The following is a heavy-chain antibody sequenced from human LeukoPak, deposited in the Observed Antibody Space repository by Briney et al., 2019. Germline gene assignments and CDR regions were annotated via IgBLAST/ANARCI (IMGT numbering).Heavy chain of an antibody. V-gene: IGHV3-21*01. Sequence: GGSLRLSCAASGFTFNTYTMNWVRQAPGKGLEWVSSISSGTSYIYYADSVKGRFTISRDNSKNTLYLQMNSPRAEDTAVYYCARVKPESKRYCSSTSCEWEFAGYYYYYYMDVWGKGTTVTISS. CDR1: GFTFNTYT. D-gene: IGHD2-2*01. CDR3: ARVKPESKRYCSSTSCEWEFAGYYYYYYMDV. J-gene: IGHJ6*03. CDR2: ISSGTSYI.